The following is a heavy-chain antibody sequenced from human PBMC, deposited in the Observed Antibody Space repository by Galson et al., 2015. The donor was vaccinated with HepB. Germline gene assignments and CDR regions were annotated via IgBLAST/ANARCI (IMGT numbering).Heavy chain of an antibody. CDR2: ISYTGSYT. V-gene: IGHV3-30-3*01. CDR3: VRPRGAGAGDYQNWYFDL. J-gene: IGHJ2*01. D-gene: IGHD4-17*01. Sequence: SLRLSCAASGFSFNYFPMHWVRQAPGKGLEWVAVISYTGSYTGYADFGRGRFTISRDDSKNALYLQTNSLRVEDTALYYCVRPRGAGAGDYQNWYFDLWGRGTLVTVSS. CDR1: GFSFNYFP.